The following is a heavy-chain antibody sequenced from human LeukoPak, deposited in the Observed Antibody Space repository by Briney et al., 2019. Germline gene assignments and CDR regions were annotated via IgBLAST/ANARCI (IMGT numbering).Heavy chain of an antibody. V-gene: IGHV4-59*08. D-gene: IGHD1-26*01. CDR2: IYYSGST. CDR1: GGSISSYY. CDR3: ARHVRGSYKFFDY. Sequence: SETLPLTCTVSGGSISSYYWSWIRQPPGKGLEWIGYIYYSGSTNYNPSLKSRVTISVDTSKNQFSLKLSSVTAADTAVYYCARHVRGSYKFFDYWGQGTLVTVSS. J-gene: IGHJ4*02.